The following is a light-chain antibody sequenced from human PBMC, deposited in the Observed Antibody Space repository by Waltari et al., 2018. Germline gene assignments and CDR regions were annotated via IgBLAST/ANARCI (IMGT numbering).Light chain of an antibody. CDR1: SSAVGGYNY. J-gene: IGLJ3*02. V-gene: IGLV2-14*03. Sequence: QSALTQPASVSGSPGQSITISCTGTSSAVGGYNYVSWYHQHPGKAPKLMIFDVSNRPSGVSNRFSGSKSGNTASMTISGLQAEDEADYYCSSYISSSTLEVFGGGTRLTVL. CDR2: DVS. CDR3: SSYISSSTLEV.